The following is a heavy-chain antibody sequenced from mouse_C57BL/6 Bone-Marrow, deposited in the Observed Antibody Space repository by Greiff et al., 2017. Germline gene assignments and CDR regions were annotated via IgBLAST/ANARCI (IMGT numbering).Heavy chain of an antibody. V-gene: IGHV1-47*01. J-gene: IGHJ4*01. Sequence: QVQLQQSGAELVKPGASVKMSCKASGYTFTTYPIEWMKQNHGKSLEWIGNFHPYNDDTKYNEKFKGKATLTVEKSSSTVYLGLSRLTSDDSAVNDCAMGDGDYPYAMDYWGQGTSVTVSS. D-gene: IGHD2-13*01. CDR3: AMGDGDYPYAMDY. CDR1: GYTFTTYP. CDR2: FHPYNDDT.